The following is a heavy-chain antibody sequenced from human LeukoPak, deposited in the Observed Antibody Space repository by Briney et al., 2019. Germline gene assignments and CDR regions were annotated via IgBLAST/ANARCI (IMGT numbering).Heavy chain of an antibody. D-gene: IGHD6-19*01. CDR3: AKDRRSQWLVQDY. CDR2: ISGSGGST. Sequence: PGGSLRPSCTASKFTFSNYAMSWVRQAPGKGLEWVSVISGSGGSTYYADSVKGRFTISRDNSKNTLYLQMNSLRAEDTAVYYCAKDRRSQWLVQDYWGQGTLVTVSS. J-gene: IGHJ4*02. V-gene: IGHV3-23*01. CDR1: KFTFSNYA.